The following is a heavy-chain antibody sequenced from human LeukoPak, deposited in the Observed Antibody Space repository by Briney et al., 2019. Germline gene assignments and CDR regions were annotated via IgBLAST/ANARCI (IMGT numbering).Heavy chain of an antibody. D-gene: IGHD6-6*01. Sequence: ASVKVSCKASGYSFTSYDINLVRQAPGPGIEWMGWMSPNSGHTGYAQKFRGRVTITRNTCKRTDYMELSTVRSEDTAVYYCAKKAKVADRLDWFDSWGQGTLVTVSS. J-gene: IGHJ5*01. CDR2: MSPNSGHT. CDR1: GYSFTSYD. CDR3: AKKAKVADRLDWFDS. V-gene: IGHV1-8*03.